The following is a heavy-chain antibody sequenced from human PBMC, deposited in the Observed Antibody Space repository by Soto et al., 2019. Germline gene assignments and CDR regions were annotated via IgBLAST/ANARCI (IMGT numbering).Heavy chain of an antibody. J-gene: IGHJ5*02. CDR1: GCSISSGVYY. V-gene: IGHV4-31*03. CDR3: AIYYDSSGINWFDP. D-gene: IGHD3-22*01. Sequence: SETLSLTCTFSGCSISSGVYYLSWIRQHPGKGLEWIGYIYYSGSTYYNPSLKSRVTISVDTSKNQFSLKLSSVTAADTAVYYCAIYYDSSGINWFDPWGQGTLVTVSS. CDR2: IYYSGST.